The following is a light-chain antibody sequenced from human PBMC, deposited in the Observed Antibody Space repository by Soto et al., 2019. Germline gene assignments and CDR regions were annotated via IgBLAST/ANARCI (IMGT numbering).Light chain of an antibody. CDR2: EVS. Sequence: QSALTQPPSATGSLGQSVTISCTGTSSDVGGYNYVAWYQQHPGKAPKFLIYEVSERPSGVPDRFSGSKSGNTASLTVSGLQAEDEADYYCGSYAGRASWVFGGGTKLTVL. CDR1: SSDVGGYNY. CDR3: GSYAGRASWV. V-gene: IGLV2-8*01. J-gene: IGLJ3*02.